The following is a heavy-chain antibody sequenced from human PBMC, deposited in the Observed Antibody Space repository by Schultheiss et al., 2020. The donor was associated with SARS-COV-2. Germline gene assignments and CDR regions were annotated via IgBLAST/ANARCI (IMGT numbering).Heavy chain of an antibody. CDR3: ARPRGYCSSTSCYTRLDAFDI. V-gene: IGHV4-59*08. CDR2: IYYSGST. CDR1: GGSISSYY. D-gene: IGHD2-2*02. Sequence: SQTLSLTCTVSGGSISSYYWSWIRQPPGKGLEWIGYIYYSGSTNYNPSLKSRVTISVDTSKNQFSLKLSSVTAADTAVYYCARPRGYCSSTSCYTRLDAFDIWGQGTMGTVSS. J-gene: IGHJ3*02.